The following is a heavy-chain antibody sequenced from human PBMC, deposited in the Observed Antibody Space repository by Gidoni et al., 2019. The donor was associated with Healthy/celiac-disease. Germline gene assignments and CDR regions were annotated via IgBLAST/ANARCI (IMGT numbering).Heavy chain of an antibody. V-gene: IGHV3-23*01. CDR2: ISGSGDRT. D-gene: IGHD2-15*01. CDR3: AKDHGSGGSYPNYYFDY. Sequence: EVQLLESGGGLVQPGGSLRLSCAASGFTFISYAMSWVRQAPRKGLEWGAAISGSGDRTYYADSVKGLFTIARDNSKNTLYLQMNSLRAEDTAVYYCAKDHGSGGSYPNYYFDYWGQGTLVTVSS. CDR1: GFTFISYA. J-gene: IGHJ4*02.